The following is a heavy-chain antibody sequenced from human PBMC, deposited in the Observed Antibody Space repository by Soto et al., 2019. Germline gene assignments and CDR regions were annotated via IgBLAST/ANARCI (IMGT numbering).Heavy chain of an antibody. D-gene: IGHD6-19*01. CDR1: GGSISSYY. CDR2: IYYSGST. J-gene: IGHJ5*02. Sequence: SETLSLTCTVSGGSISSYYWSWIRHPPGKGLEWIGYIYYSGSTNYNPSLKSRVTISVDTSKNQFSLKLSSVTAAYTAVYYCGRNPSPWGIAVADTWFDPWGKAILVIV. V-gene: IGHV4-59*01. CDR3: GRNPSPWGIAVADTWFDP.